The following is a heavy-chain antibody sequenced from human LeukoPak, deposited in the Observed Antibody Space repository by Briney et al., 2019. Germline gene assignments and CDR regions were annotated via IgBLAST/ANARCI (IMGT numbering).Heavy chain of an antibody. CDR1: GFTFSSYT. J-gene: IGHJ4*02. Sequence: GGSLRLSCAASGFTFSSYTMNWVRQAPGKGLEWVSSITRSSNYRYYSDSMKGRFTISRDNAKNSLYLQMNSLRAEDTALYYCARDDGYKFDYWGQGTLVTVSS. CDR3: ARDDGYKFDY. V-gene: IGHV3-21*04. CDR2: ITRSSNYR. D-gene: IGHD5-24*01.